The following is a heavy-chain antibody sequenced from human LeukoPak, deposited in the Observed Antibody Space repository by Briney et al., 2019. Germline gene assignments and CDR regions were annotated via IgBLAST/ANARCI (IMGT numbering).Heavy chain of an antibody. CDR1: GGSISSGGYS. D-gene: IGHD5-18*01. V-gene: IGHV4-30-2*01. J-gene: IGHJ4*01. Sequence: SETLSLTCAVSGGSISSGGYSWSWIRQPPGKGLEWIGYIYHSGSTYYNPSLKSRVTISVDRSKNQFSLNLNSVTAADTAVYHCVANGYYCLDQWGHGTLVTVSP. CDR3: VANGYYCLDQ. CDR2: IYHSGST.